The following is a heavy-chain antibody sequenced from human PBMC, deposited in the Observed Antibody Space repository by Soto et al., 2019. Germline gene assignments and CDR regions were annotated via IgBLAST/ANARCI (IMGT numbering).Heavy chain of an antibody. Sequence: QVQLVQSGAEVKKPGASVKVSCKASGYTFTSYDINWVRQATGQGLEWMGWMTPNSGNTGYAQKFQGRVTMTRDTSRSTAYMELSSLTSEDTAVYYCEMNLYGTGSFDHWGQGTLVTVSS. D-gene: IGHD3-10*01. CDR3: EMNLYGTGSFDH. CDR2: MTPNSGNT. V-gene: IGHV1-8*02. J-gene: IGHJ4*02. CDR1: GYTFTSYD.